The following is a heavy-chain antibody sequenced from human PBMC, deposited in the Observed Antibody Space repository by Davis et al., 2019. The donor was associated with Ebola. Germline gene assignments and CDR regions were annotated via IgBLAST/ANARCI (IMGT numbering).Heavy chain of an antibody. V-gene: IGHV3-23*01. Sequence: GGSLRLSCVASGFTFSNYAMSWVRQAPGKGLEWVSGMSGSGANTYYADSVRGRFTISRDNSKNTLYLQMGSLRAEDMAVYYCARGGGYCSSTSCPTGDYWGQGTLVTVSS. CDR3: ARGGGYCSSTSCPTGDY. CDR2: MSGSGANT. CDR1: GFTFSNYA. J-gene: IGHJ4*02. D-gene: IGHD2-2*03.